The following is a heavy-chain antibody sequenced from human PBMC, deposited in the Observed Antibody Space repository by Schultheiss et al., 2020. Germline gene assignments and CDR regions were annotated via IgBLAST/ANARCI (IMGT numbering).Heavy chain of an antibody. V-gene: IGHV3-11*01. J-gene: IGHJ6*02. CDR1: GFTFSDYY. CDR2: ISSSGSTI. CDR3: ARDYLGYYYYGMDV. Sequence: GESLKISCAASGFTFSDYYMSWIRQAPGKGLERVSYISSSGSTIYYADSVKGRFTISRDNAKNSLYLQMNSLRDEDTAVYYCARDYLGYYYYGMDVWGQGTTVTVSS. D-gene: IGHD2/OR15-2a*01.